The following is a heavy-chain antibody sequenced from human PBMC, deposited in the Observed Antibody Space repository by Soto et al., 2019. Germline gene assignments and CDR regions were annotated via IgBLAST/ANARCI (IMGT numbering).Heavy chain of an antibody. V-gene: IGHV3-48*02. J-gene: IGHJ4*02. D-gene: IGHD5-12*01. CDR3: AREGHSGYDPYLDY. CDR1: GFTFSSYS. CDR2: ISSSSSTI. Sequence: EVQLVESGGGLVQPGGSLRLSCAASGFTFSSYSMNWVRQAPGKGLEWVSYISSSSSTIYYADSVKGRFTISRDNAKNSLYLQMNSLRDEDTAVYYCAREGHSGYDPYLDYWGQGTLVTVSS.